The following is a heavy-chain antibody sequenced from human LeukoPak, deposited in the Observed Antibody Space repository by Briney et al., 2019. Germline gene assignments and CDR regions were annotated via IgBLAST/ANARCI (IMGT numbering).Heavy chain of an antibody. CDR3: AKYQYQLPRLIHAMDV. CDR1: GFTFSSYA. Sequence: GGSLRLSCAASGFTFSSYAMSWVRQAPGKGLEWVSAISGSGGSTYYADSVKGRFTISRDNSKNTLYLQMNSLRAEDTAVYYCAKYQYQLPRLIHAMDVWGKGTTATVSS. J-gene: IGHJ6*04. D-gene: IGHD2-2*01. V-gene: IGHV3-23*01. CDR2: ISGSGGST.